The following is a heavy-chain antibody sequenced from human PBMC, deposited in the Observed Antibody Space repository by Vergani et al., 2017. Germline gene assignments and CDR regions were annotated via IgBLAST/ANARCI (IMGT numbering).Heavy chain of an antibody. CDR2: IIPIFGIA. V-gene: IGHV1-69*17. CDR3: AREVGRGYYCMDV. Sequence: QVQLVQSGAEVKKPGSSVKVSCKASGVTFSSYAIRWVRQAPGQGLEWMGGIIPIFGIANYAQKFKERVTITRDTSTSTAYRELSSLRSEDTAVYYCAREVGRGYYCMDVWSQGTTVTVSS. J-gene: IGHJ6*02. CDR1: GVTFSSYA.